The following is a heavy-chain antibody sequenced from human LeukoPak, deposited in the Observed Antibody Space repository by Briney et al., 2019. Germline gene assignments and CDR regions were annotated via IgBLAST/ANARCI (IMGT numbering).Heavy chain of an antibody. CDR3: ARARNYYDSSDYYYEGDAFDI. V-gene: IGHV4-39*07. CDR2: IYYSGST. Sequence: PSETLSLTCTVSGGSISSSSYYWGWIRQPPGKGLTWIGSIYYSGSTYYNPSLKSRVTISVDTSKNQFSLKLSSVTAADTAVYYCARARNYYDSSDYYYEGDAFDIWGQGTMVTVSS. J-gene: IGHJ3*02. D-gene: IGHD3-22*01. CDR1: GGSISSSSYY.